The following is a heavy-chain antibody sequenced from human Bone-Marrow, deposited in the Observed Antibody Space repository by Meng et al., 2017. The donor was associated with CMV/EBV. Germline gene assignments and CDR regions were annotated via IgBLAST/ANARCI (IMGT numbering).Heavy chain of an antibody. CDR2: ISYDGSNK. CDR3: ARDYLDSNHTGGLDV. CDR1: GFTFSSYA. Sequence: GESLKTSCAASGFTFSSYAMHWVRQAPGKGLEWVAVISYDGSNKYYADPVKGRFTISRDNSKNTLYLQMNSLRAEDTSVYYCARDYLDSNHTGGLDVWGQGTTVTVSS. V-gene: IGHV3-30*04. D-gene: IGHD1-14*01. J-gene: IGHJ6*02.